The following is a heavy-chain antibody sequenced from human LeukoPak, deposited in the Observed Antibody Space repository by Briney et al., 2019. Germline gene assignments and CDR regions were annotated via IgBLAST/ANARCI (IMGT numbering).Heavy chain of an antibody. CDR3: AKDRYPGIAAAGLDAFDI. D-gene: IGHD6-13*01. V-gene: IGHV3-53*01. Sequence: GGSLRLSCVASGFTVTTNYMIWVRQAPGKGLEWVSVVYSNGDTNYAGSVKGRFTISRDNSKNTLYLQMNSLRAEDTAVYYCAKDRYPGIAAAGLDAFDIWGQGTMVTVSS. J-gene: IGHJ3*02. CDR2: VYSNGDT. CDR1: GFTVTTNY.